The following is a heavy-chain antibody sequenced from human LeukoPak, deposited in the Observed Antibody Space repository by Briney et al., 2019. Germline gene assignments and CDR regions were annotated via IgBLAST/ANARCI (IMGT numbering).Heavy chain of an antibody. CDR3: ARNGGGGRGGMDV. CDR1: GDSFSSNSAA. V-gene: IGHV6-1*01. Sequence: SQTLALTCAISGDSFSSNSAAWSWIRQSPSRGLEWLGRTYYRSKWYNDYALSVKSRITINPDTSKNQFSLQLDSVTPEDTAVYYCARNGGGGRGGMDVWGQGTTVTVSS. J-gene: IGHJ6*02. CDR2: TYYRSKWYN. D-gene: IGHD3-16*01.